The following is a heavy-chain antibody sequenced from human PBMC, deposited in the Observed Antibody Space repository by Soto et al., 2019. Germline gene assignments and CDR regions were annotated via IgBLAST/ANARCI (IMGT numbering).Heavy chain of an antibody. J-gene: IGHJ4*02. Sequence: GGSLRLSCAASGFTFSSYWMSWVRQVPGKGLEWVANINQDGGEKYYVDSVKGRFTISRDNAKNSLYLQMNGLRAEDTAVYYCARDQRGGSYFDYWGQGTLVTVSS. D-gene: IGHD3-16*01. CDR1: GFTFSSYW. CDR2: INQDGGEK. V-gene: IGHV3-7*01. CDR3: ARDQRGGSYFDY.